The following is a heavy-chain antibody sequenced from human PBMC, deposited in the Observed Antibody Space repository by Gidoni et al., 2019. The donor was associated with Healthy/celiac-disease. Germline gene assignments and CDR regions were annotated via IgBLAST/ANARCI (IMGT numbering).Heavy chain of an antibody. J-gene: IGHJ4*02. CDR2: ISGSGGRT. CDR1: GFTFSSYA. V-gene: IGHV3-23*01. Sequence: EVQLLESGGGLVQPVGSLRLSCAASGFTFSSYAMSWVSQAPGKGLEWVSAISGSGGRTYYADSVKGRFTIARDNSKNTLYLQMNSLRAEDTAVYYCAKVGAMYKFFEYWGQGTLVTVSS. CDR3: AKVGAMYKFFEY. D-gene: IGHD2-8*01.